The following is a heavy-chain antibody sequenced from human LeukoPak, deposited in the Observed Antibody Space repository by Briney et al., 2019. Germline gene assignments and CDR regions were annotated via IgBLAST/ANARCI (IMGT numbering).Heavy chain of an antibody. D-gene: IGHD3-10*01. CDR3: ARDRYGSWFYLVG. Sequence: SVKVSCKASGGTFSSYAISWVRQAPGQGLEWMGWIIPILGIANYAQKFQGRVTITADKSTSTAYMELSSLRSEDTAVYYCARDRYGSWFYLVGWGQGTLVTVSS. J-gene: IGHJ4*02. CDR1: GGTFSSYA. V-gene: IGHV1-69*10. CDR2: IIPILGIA.